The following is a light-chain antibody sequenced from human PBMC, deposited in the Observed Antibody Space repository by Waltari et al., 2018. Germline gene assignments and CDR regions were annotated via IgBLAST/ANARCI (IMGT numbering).Light chain of an antibody. Sequence: QSELTQPPSASGTPGQRVTISCSGSSSNIGNNPINWYQHLPGAAPKLLMYRNNNPPSGVPDRFSASKSGTSASLAISGLQSEDEGDYYCAAWDDSLKGYVFGTGTKVIV. CDR3: AAWDDSLKGYV. CDR2: RNN. J-gene: IGLJ1*01. V-gene: IGLV1-44*01. CDR1: SSNIGNNP.